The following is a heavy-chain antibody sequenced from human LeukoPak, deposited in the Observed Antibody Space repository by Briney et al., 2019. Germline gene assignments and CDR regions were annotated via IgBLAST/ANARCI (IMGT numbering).Heavy chain of an antibody. CDR3: ARGGRYCSGGSCYYYCMDV. V-gene: IGHV4-34*01. D-gene: IGHD2-15*01. J-gene: IGHJ6*03. Sequence: SETLSLTCAVYGGSFSGYYWSWIRQPPGKGLEWIGEINHSGSTNYNPSLKSRVTISVDTSKNQFSLKLSSVTAADTAVYYCARGGRYCSGGSCYYYCMDVWGKGTTVTISS. CDR1: GGSFSGYY. CDR2: INHSGST.